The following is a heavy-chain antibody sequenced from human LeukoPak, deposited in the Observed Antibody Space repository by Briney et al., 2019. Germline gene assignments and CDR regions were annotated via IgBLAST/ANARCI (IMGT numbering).Heavy chain of an antibody. CDR2: ISSSSSYT. J-gene: IGHJ3*02. CDR3: ARRVVTENDAFDI. CDR1: GFTFSSYS. V-gene: IGHV3-21*01. Sequence: GGSLRLSCAASGFTFSSYSMNWVRQAPGKGLEWVSSISSSSSYTYYADSVKGRFTISREHAKNSLYLQMNSLRAEDTAVYYCARRVVTENDAFDIWGQGTMVTVSS. D-gene: IGHD3-3*01.